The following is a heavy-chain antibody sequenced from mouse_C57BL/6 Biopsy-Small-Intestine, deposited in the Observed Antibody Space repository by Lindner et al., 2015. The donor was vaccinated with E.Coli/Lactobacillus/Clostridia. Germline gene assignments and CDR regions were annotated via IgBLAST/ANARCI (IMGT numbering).Heavy chain of an antibody. D-gene: IGHD4-1*01. CDR3: ARPLGRVYFDY. CDR1: GFTFSDYG. J-gene: IGHJ2*01. CDR2: ISSGSSTI. V-gene: IGHV5-17*01. Sequence: EVQLQESGGGLVKPGGSLKLSCAASGFTFSDYGMYWVRQAPEKGLEWVAYISSGSSTIYYADTVKGRFTISRDNAKNTLLLQMTSLRSEDTAIYYCARPLGRVYFDYWGQGTALTVSS.